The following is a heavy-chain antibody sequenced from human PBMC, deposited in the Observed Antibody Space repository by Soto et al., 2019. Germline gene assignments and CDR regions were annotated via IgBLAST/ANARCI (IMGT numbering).Heavy chain of an antibody. CDR3: TRAIRSRNRDFDC. V-gene: IGHV3-72*01. D-gene: IGHD3-3*01. J-gene: IGHJ4*01. CDR1: GFTFSDHY. CDR2: IRNKANSYTT. Sequence: EVQLVEFGGGLVQPGGSLRLSCAASGFTFSDHYMGWVRQAPGQGLEWVARIRNKANSYTTEYAASVKGRFTICRDDSKNSLYMQMINLKTDDTAVYYCTRAIRSRNRDFDCWCHGTLVTVSS.